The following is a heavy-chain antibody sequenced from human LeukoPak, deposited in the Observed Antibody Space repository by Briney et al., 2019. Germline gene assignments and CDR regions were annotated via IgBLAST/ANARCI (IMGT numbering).Heavy chain of an antibody. CDR1: GFTFTSYS. J-gene: IGHJ4*02. CDR3: ARSLVLGTFDH. CDR2: ITSTSSYI. V-gene: IGHV3-21*01. D-gene: IGHD1/OR15-1a*01. Sequence: GGSLRLSCAASGFTFTSYSMNWVRQAPGKGLEWVSSITSTSSYIYYADSVKGRFAISRDNAKNSLYLQMNSLRAEDTAVYFCARSLVLGTFDHWGQGTLLTVSS.